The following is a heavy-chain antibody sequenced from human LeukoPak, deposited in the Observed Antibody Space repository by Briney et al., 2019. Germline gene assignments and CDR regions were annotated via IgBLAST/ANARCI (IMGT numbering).Heavy chain of an antibody. CDR3: ARYRRQQMVYSFDY. CDR1: GGSISSSSYY. D-gene: IGHD6-13*01. Sequence: PSETLSLTCTVSGGSISSSSYYWGWIRQPPGKGLEWIGSIYYSGSTYYNPSLKSRVTISVDTSKNQFSLKLTSVTAADTAVYYCARYRRQQMVYSFDYWGQGTLVTVSS. CDR2: IYYSGST. J-gene: IGHJ4*02. V-gene: IGHV4-39*07.